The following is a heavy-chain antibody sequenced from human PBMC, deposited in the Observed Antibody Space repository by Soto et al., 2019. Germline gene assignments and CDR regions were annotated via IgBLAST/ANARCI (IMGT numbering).Heavy chain of an antibody. CDR3: ARAEELDAYYYYYYGMDV. CDR1: GGTFSSYA. J-gene: IGHJ6*02. Sequence: QVQLVQSGAEVKKPGSSVKVSCKASGGTFSSYAISWVRQAPGQGLEWMGGIIPIFGTANYAQKFQGRVTITADESTSTASMDLSNLRSEDTAVYYCARAEELDAYYYYYYGMDVCAHGTTVTVSS. V-gene: IGHV1-69*01. CDR2: IIPIFGTA. D-gene: IGHD1-26*01.